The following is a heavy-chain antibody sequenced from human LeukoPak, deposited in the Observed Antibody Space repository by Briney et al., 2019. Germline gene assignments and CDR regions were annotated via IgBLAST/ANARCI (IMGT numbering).Heavy chain of an antibody. CDR1: GGSISGYY. CDR2: VYYSGSS. Sequence: SETLSLTCTVSGGSISGYYWSWIRQPPGKGLEWIGYVYYSGSSHYNPSLKSRATISVDTSKRQFSLRLSSVTAADTAVYYCARQADYYDSSGYGTFDYWGQGTLVTVSS. J-gene: IGHJ4*02. D-gene: IGHD3-22*01. V-gene: IGHV4-59*01. CDR3: ARQADYYDSSGYGTFDY.